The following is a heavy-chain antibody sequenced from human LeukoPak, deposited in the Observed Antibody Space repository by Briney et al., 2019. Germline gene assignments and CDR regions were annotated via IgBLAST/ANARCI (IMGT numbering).Heavy chain of an antibody. Sequence: SETLSLTCTVSGGSISSYYWSWIRQPAGKGLEWIGRIYTSGSTNYNPSLKSRVTMSVDTSKNQFSLKLSPVTAADTAVYYCARVHDSSGYYYGNAFDIWGQGTMVTVSS. V-gene: IGHV4-4*07. J-gene: IGHJ3*02. CDR3: ARVHDSSGYYYGNAFDI. CDR2: IYTSGST. D-gene: IGHD3-22*01. CDR1: GGSISSYY.